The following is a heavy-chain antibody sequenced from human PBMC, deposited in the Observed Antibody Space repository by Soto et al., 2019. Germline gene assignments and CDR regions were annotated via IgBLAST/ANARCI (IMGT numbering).Heavy chain of an antibody. CDR1: GYTFTSYG. J-gene: IGHJ4*02. V-gene: IGHV1-18*01. D-gene: IGHD6-13*01. CDR3: ARVGVGLAAPRVWPY. Sequence: QVQLAQSGAEVKKPGASVKVSCKASGYTFTSYGITWVRQAPGHGLEWMAWINPYNGNTKYAEKFLGRVTVTTDTSTATAYMEVRSLTSDDTAVFYCARVGVGLAAPRVWPYWGQGTPVTVSS. CDR2: INPYNGNT.